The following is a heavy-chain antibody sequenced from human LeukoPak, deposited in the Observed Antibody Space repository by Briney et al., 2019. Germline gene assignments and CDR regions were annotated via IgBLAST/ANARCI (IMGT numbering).Heavy chain of an antibody. CDR3: AKGKLVRYFDWLPARASNDAFDI. J-gene: IGHJ3*02. CDR2: ISSSSSYI. Sequence: KSGGSLRLSCAASGFTFSSYSMNWVRQAPGKGLEWVSSISSSSSYIYYADSVKGRFTISRDNAKNSLYLQMNSLRAEDTALYYCAKGKLVRYFDWLPARASNDAFDIWGQGTMVTVSS. V-gene: IGHV3-21*04. D-gene: IGHD3-9*01. CDR1: GFTFSSYS.